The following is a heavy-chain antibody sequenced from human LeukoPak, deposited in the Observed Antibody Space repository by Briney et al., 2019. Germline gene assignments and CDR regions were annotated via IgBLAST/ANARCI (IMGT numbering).Heavy chain of an antibody. D-gene: IGHD3-10*01. CDR2: INQDGSEK. J-gene: IGHJ6*02. V-gene: IGHV3-7*04. Sequence: GGSLRLSCAASGFTFSSYLMSWVRQAPGQGLEWVANINQDGSEKYYVDSVKGRFTISRDNAKNSLYLQMNSLRAEDTAVYYCARYHYYGSGSYYISGMDVWGQGTTVTVSS. CDR3: ARYHYYGSGSYYISGMDV. CDR1: GFTFSSYL.